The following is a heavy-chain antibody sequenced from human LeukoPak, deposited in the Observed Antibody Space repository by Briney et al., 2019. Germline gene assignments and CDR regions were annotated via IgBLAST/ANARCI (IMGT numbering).Heavy chain of an antibody. V-gene: IGHV3-74*01. Sequence: GGSLRLSCAASGFTFSRYWMHWVRQVPGKGLVWVSQINGDGSTTRYADSVKGRFTISRDNAKNTLYLQMNSLRAEDTAVYYCARGLAAAGTFDYWGQGTLVTVSS. CDR3: ARGLAAAGTFDY. D-gene: IGHD6-13*01. J-gene: IGHJ4*02. CDR1: GFTFSRYW. CDR2: INGDGSTT.